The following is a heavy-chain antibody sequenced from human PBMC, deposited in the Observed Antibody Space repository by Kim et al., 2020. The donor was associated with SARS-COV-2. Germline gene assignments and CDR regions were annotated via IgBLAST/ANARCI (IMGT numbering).Heavy chain of an antibody. J-gene: IGHJ4*02. CDR2: IYSGGRT. V-gene: IGHV3-66*04. CDR1: GFTVSSNY. CDR3: ASQSFDPGDYFDY. D-gene: IGHD3-9*01. Sequence: GGSLRLSCAASGFTVSSNYMSWVRQAPGKGLEWVSVIYSGGRTQYADSVKGRFTISRDNSKKTLYLQMNSLRAEDTAVYYCASQSFDPGDYFDYWGQGTLVTVSS.